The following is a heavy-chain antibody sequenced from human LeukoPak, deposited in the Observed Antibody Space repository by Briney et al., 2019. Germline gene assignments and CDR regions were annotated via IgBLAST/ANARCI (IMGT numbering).Heavy chain of an antibody. V-gene: IGHV3-48*01. Sequence: GGSLRLSCAASGFTFSSYSMNWVRQAPGRGLVWVSYISGSSGTTYYADSVQGRFTISRDNAKNSLYLQMNGLRAEDTAVYYCARDSSSWYYWGQGALVTVSS. CDR3: ARDSSSWYY. CDR2: ISGSSGTT. J-gene: IGHJ4*02. CDR1: GFTFSSYS. D-gene: IGHD6-13*01.